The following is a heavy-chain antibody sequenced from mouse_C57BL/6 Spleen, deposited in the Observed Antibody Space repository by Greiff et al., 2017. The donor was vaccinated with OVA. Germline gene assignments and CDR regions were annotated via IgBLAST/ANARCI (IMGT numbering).Heavy chain of an antibody. CDR1: GYTFTSYW. J-gene: IGHJ2*01. Sequence: QVQLQQPGAELVMPGASVKLSCKASGYTFTSYWMHWVKQRPGQGLEWIGEIDPSDSYTNYNQKFKGKSTLTVDKSSSTAYMQLSSLTSEDSAVYYCAREGSYGNPYYFDYWGQGTTLTVSS. CDR3: AREGSYGNPYYFDY. CDR2: IDPSDSYT. V-gene: IGHV1-69*01. D-gene: IGHD2-1*01.